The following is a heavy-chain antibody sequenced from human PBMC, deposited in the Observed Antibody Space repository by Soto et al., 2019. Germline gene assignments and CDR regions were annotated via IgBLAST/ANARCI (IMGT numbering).Heavy chain of an antibody. CDR2: IYYSGST. V-gene: IGHV4-39*01. Sequence: QLQLQESGPGLVKPSETLSLTCSVSGGSISSSDYYWGWIRQPPGKGLEWIGSIYYSGSTYYNPSLKSRVTISVDTSKIQFSLTLSSVTAADTAVYYCARRRAALDYFDYWGQGTLVTVSS. D-gene: IGHD1-1*01. J-gene: IGHJ4*02. CDR3: ARRRAALDYFDY. CDR1: GGSISSSDYY.